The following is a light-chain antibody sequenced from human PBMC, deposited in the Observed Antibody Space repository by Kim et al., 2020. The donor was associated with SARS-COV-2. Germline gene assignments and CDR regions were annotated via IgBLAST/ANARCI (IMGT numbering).Light chain of an antibody. V-gene: IGKV3-15*01. Sequence: EIVMTQSPVTLSVSPGERATLSCRASQSVYSNLAWFQQKPGQAPRLVIYDASTRATGFPARFSGSGSGTEFALTITSLQSEDFAVYYCHQYTKWPSTFGQGTKLEI. CDR1: QSVYSN. CDR3: HQYTKWPST. J-gene: IGKJ2*01. CDR2: DAS.